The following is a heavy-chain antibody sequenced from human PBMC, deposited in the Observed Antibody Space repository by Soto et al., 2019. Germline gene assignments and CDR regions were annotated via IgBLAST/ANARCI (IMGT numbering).Heavy chain of an antibody. V-gene: IGHV1-8*01. Sequence: ASVKVSCKTSGYTFTTYDINWVRQAAGQGLEWMGWVSPNSGNAVYGQKFQGRVTMTRDTSISTVYMELSILTSEDTAVYYCARGIDAGVDFWGQGTLVTVSS. CDR2: VSPNSGNA. CDR1: GYTFTTYD. CDR3: ARGIDAGVDF. D-gene: IGHD7-27*01. J-gene: IGHJ4*02.